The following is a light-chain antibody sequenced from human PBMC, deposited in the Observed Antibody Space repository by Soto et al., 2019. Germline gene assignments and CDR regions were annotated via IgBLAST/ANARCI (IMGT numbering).Light chain of an antibody. Sequence: ELVLTQSPGTLSLSPGQRATLSCRASESISRDYLSWYQQRLGQAPRLLIYGASSGATGIPDRFSASGSRTDFTLTISRLEPEDVAIYYCQQYGGVPYTFGQGTKLEIK. CDR2: GAS. CDR1: ESISRDY. J-gene: IGKJ2*01. V-gene: IGKV3-20*01. CDR3: QQYGGVPYT.